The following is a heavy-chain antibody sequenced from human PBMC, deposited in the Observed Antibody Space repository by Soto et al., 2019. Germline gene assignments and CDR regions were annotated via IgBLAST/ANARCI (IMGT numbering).Heavy chain of an antibody. V-gene: IGHV3-30-3*01. CDR1: GFTFSSYA. J-gene: IGHJ6*02. Sequence: GGSLRLSCAASGFTFSSYAMHWVRQAPGKGLEWVAVISYDGSNKYYADSVKGRFTISRDNSKNTLYLQMNSLRAEDTAVYYCARDIALRSGSYLDYYYYGMDVWGQGTTVTVSS. CDR2: ISYDGSNK. CDR3: ARDIALRSGSYLDYYYYGMDV. D-gene: IGHD1-26*01.